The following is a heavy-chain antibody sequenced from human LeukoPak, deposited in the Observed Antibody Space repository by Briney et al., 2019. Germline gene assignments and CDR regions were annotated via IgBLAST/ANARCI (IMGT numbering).Heavy chain of an antibody. CDR2: IYHSGST. V-gene: IGHV4-38-2*01. CDR3: ARRYSGYDSKRYFDY. Sequence: SETLSLTCAVSGYSISSGYYWGWIRQPPGKGLEWMGSIYHSGSTYYNPSLKSRVTISVDTSKNQFSLKLSSVTAADTAVYYCARRYSGYDSKRYFDYWGQGTLVTVSS. CDR1: GYSISSGYY. J-gene: IGHJ4*03. D-gene: IGHD5-12*01.